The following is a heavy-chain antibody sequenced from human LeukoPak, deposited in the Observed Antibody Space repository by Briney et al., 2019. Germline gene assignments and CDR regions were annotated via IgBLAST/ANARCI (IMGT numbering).Heavy chain of an antibody. V-gene: IGHV3-33*01. CDR1: GFTFSNYG. Sequence: GGSLRLSCAASGFTFSNYGMHWVRQAPGKGLEWVAVIWYDASNKYYADSVRGRFTIFRDNSKNTLYLQMNSLRAEDTAVYYCARGASIKSPQFSHGSDYWGQGTLVTVSS. CDR2: IWYDASNK. CDR3: ARGASIKSPQFSHGSDY. D-gene: IGHD1-26*01. J-gene: IGHJ4*02.